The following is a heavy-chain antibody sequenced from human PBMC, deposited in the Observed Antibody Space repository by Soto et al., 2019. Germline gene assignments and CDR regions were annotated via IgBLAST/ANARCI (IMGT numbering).Heavy chain of an antibody. V-gene: IGHV1-69*12. CDR1: GGTFSSYA. J-gene: IGHJ4*02. D-gene: IGHD3-22*01. CDR2: IIPIFGTA. Sequence: QVQLVQSGAEVKKPGSSVKVSCKASGGTFSSYAISWVRQAPGQGLEWLGGIIPIFGTANYAKKFQGRVTITEDESTSTAYMELSSLRSEDTAVYYWVRELDYDCSGYYPPDYWGQGTLVTVSS. CDR3: VRELDYDCSGYYPPDY.